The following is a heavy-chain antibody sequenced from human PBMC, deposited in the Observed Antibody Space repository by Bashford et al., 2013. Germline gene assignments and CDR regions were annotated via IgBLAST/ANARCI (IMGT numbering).Heavy chain of an antibody. Sequence: SVKVSCKASGGTFSSYAISWVRQAPGQGLEWMGGIIPIFGTANYAQKFQGRVTITADESTSTAYMELSSLRSEDTAVYYCARGVDQLDIVATIGRYYYYGMDVWGQGTTVTVSS. J-gene: IGHJ6*02. V-gene: IGHV1-69*13. D-gene: IGHD5-12*01. CDR1: GGTFSSYA. CDR3: ARGVDQLDIVATIGRYYYYGMDV. CDR2: IIPIFGTA.